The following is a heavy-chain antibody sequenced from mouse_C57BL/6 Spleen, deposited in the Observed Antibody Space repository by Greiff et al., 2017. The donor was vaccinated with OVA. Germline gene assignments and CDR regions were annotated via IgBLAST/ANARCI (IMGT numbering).Heavy chain of an antibody. CDR3: ARPGDVGPYYAMDY. CDR2: IDPSDSET. Sequence: QVQLQQPGAELVRPGSSVKLSCKASGYTFTSYWMHWVKQRPIQGLEWIGNIDPSDSETHYNQKFKDKATLTVDKSSSTAYMQLSSLTSEDSAVYYCARPGDVGPYYAMDYWGQGTSVTVSS. CDR1: GYTFTSYW. V-gene: IGHV1-52*01. J-gene: IGHJ4*01.